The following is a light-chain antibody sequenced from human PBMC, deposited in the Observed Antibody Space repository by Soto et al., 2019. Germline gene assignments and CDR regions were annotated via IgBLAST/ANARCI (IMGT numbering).Light chain of an antibody. CDR2: KAS. Sequence: DIQMTQSPSTLSASVGDRVTITCRASQSISSWLAWYQQKSGTAPKLLIYKASTLQSGVPSRFSGSGSGTEFTLTISSLQPDDSATYYCQQYNDNWTFGQGTKVDI. V-gene: IGKV1-5*03. J-gene: IGKJ1*01. CDR3: QQYNDNWT. CDR1: QSISSW.